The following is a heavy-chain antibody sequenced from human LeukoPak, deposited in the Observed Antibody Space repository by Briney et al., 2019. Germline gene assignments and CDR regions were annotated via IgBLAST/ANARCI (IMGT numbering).Heavy chain of an antibody. J-gene: IGHJ4*02. D-gene: IGHD6-13*01. V-gene: IGHV4-39*01. CDR2: IYYSGST. Sequence: PSETLSLTCTVSGGSIGSSSYYWGWIRQPPGKGLEWIGSIYYSGSTYYNPSLKSRVTISVDTSKNQFSLKLSSVTAADTAVYYCARRPRDSSSWQYYFDYWGQGTLVTVSS. CDR1: GGSIGSSSYY. CDR3: ARRPRDSSSWQYYFDY.